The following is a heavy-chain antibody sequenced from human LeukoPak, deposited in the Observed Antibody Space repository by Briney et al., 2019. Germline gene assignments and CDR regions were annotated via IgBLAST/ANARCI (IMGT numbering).Heavy chain of an antibody. CDR2: ISANNGDT. CDR1: GYTFTSYG. Sequence: ASVKVSCKGSGYTFTSYGISWVRQAPGQGLEWMGWISANNGDTDYPPKLQDRVTMTTDTYTSTAYMELRSLRSDDTAMYYCARESHETREDYWGQGTLVTDSS. V-gene: IGHV1-18*01. D-gene: IGHD1-1*01. CDR3: ARESHETREDY. J-gene: IGHJ4*02.